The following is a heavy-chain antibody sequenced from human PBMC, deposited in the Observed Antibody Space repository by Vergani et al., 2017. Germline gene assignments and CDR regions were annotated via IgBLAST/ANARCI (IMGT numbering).Heavy chain of an antibody. CDR2: IIPILGIA. CDR3: ARGGVVAALYYYYGMDV. V-gene: IGHV1-69*04. D-gene: IGHD2-15*01. J-gene: IGHJ6*02. CDR1: GGTFSSYA. Sequence: QVQLVQSGAEVKKPGSSVKVSCKASGGTFSSYAISWVRQAPGQGLEWMGRIIPILGIANYAQKFQGRVTITADKSTSTAYMEPSSLRSEDTAVDYCARGGVVAALYYYYGMDVWGQGTTVTVSS.